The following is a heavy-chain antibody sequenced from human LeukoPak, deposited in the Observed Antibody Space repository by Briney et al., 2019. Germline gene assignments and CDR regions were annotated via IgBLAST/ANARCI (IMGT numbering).Heavy chain of an antibody. V-gene: IGHV3-53*01. CDR2: IYSGGST. CDR1: GFTVSSNY. CDR3: ATNKNDYDLYYFDC. D-gene: IGHD3-3*01. Sequence: GGSLRLSCAASGFTVSSNYMTWVRQAPGKGLEWVSIIYSGGSTYYADSVKGRFTISRDNSKNTLYLQMNSLRAEDTAMYYCATNKNDYDLYYFDCWGQGTLVTVS. J-gene: IGHJ4*02.